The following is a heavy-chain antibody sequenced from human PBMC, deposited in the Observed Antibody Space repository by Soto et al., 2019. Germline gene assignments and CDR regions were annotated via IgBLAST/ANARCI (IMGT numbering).Heavy chain of an antibody. D-gene: IGHD3-10*01. V-gene: IGHV3-11*01. CDR3: AGDPYYYASNY. Sequence: GGSLRLSCAASGFSFSDHYMTWIRQAPGKGLEWLSYISSTGTTIYYADSVKGRSTVSRDNAKNSLYLQMNSLRAEDTAVYYCAGDPYYYASNYWGQGTLVTVSS. J-gene: IGHJ4*02. CDR1: GFSFSDHY. CDR2: ISSTGTTI.